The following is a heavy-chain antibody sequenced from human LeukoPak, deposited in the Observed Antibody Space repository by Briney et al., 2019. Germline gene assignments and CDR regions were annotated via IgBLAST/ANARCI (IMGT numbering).Heavy chain of an antibody. J-gene: IGHJ6*03. CDR3: ARDASTSLNYYYYYMDV. V-gene: IGHV4-4*07. CDR1: GGSISSYY. CDR2: IYTSGST. D-gene: IGHD2-2*01. Sequence: SETLSLTCTVSGGSISSYYWSWIRQLAGKGLEWIGRIYTSGSTNYNPSLKSRVTMSVDTSKNQFSLKLSSVTAADTAVYYCARDASTSLNYYYYYMDVWGKGTTVTVSS.